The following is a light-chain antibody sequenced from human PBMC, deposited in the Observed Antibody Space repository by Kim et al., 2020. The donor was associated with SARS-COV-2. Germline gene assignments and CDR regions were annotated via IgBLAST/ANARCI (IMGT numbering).Light chain of an antibody. J-gene: IGLJ3*02. CDR3: QVWDSSSDHRV. CDR1: HIGSKS. Sequence: PGKTARITCGGNHIGSKSVHWYQQKPGQAPVLVIYYDSDRPSGIPERFSGSNSGNTATLTISRVEAGDEADYYCQVWDSSSDHRVFGGGTQLTVL. V-gene: IGLV3-21*04. CDR2: YDS.